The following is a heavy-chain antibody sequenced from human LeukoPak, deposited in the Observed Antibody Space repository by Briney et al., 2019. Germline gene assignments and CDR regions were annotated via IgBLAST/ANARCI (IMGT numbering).Heavy chain of an antibody. V-gene: IGHV1-46*01. CDR3: ARDPSSSWLSTLFDY. CDR2: INPSGGST. CDR1: GYTFTSYY. Sequence: GASVKVSCKASGYTFTSYYMRWVRQAPGQGLEWMGLINPSGGSTSYAQKFQGRVTMTRDTSTSTVYMELSSLRSEDTAVYYCARDPSSSWLSTLFDYWGQGTLVTVSS. D-gene: IGHD6-13*01. J-gene: IGHJ4*02.